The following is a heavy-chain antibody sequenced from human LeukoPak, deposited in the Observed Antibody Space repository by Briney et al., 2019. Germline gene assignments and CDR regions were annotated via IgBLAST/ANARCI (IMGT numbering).Heavy chain of an antibody. Sequence: GGSLRLSCAASGFTFSSYAMNWVRQAPGKGLEWVSAISGSGDSTYYADSVKGRFTIPRDNSKNTLYLQMNSLRDEDTGIYYCPKGGAIVVVPAAQYWGQGTLVPVSS. D-gene: IGHD2-2*01. CDR3: PKGGAIVVVPAAQY. V-gene: IGHV3-23*01. CDR2: ISGSGDST. CDR1: GFTFSSYA. J-gene: IGHJ4*02.